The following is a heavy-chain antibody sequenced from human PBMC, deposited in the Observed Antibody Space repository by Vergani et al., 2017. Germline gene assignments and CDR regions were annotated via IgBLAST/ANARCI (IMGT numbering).Heavy chain of an antibody. CDR1: GFTFNHYG. Sequence: VHLEESGGGLVQPGGSLRLSCAASGFTFNHYGMNWVRQAPGKGLEWVAVIWYDGSYKYYADSVKGRFTISRDNSKNTLYLQMNSLRAEDTAVYYCAKEGGGYCSGGTCYPEYWGQGTLVIVSS. D-gene: IGHD2-15*01. V-gene: IGHV3-33*06. J-gene: IGHJ4*02. CDR3: AKEGGGYCSGGTCYPEY. CDR2: IWYDGSYK.